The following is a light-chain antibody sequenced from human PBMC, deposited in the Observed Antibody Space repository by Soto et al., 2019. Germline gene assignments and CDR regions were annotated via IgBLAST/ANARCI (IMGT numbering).Light chain of an antibody. CDR2: GAS. J-gene: IGKJ4*01. CDR3: QQYGSSPLLS. CDR1: QSISTF. Sequence: ELVMTHSPATLSFSPVERATLSCRASQSISTFLAWYQQKPGQAPRLLIYGASNRATGIPDRFSGSGSGTDFALTISRLEPEDFAVYFCQQYGSSPLLSFGGGTKVDI. V-gene: IGKV3-20*01.